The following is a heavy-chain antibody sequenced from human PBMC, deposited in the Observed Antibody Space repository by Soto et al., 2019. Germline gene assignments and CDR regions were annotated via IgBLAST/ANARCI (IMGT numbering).Heavy chain of an antibody. V-gene: IGHV4-59*08. CDR3: ARLSHRYCTNGVCPDFDY. Sequence: SETLSLTCTVSGGSISSYYWSWIRQPPGKGLEWIGYIYYSGSTNYNPSLKSRVTISVDTSKNQFSLKLSSVTAADTAVYYCARLSHRYCTNGVCPDFDYWGQGTLVTVSS. J-gene: IGHJ4*02. CDR1: GGSISSYY. D-gene: IGHD2-8*01. CDR2: IYYSGST.